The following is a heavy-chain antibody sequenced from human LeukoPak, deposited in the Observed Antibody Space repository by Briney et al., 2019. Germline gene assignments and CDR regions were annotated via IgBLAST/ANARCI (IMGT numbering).Heavy chain of an antibody. CDR1: GFTFSSYW. CDR2: TNSDGSST. V-gene: IGHV3-74*01. CDR3: ARETYDSTLFFDY. J-gene: IGHJ4*02. D-gene: IGHD3-22*01. Sequence: GGSLRLSCAASGFTFSSYWMHWVRQAPGKGLVWVSRTNSDGSSTSYADSVKGRFTISRDNAKNTLYLQMNSLRAEDTAVYYCARETYDSTLFFDYWGQGTLVTVSS.